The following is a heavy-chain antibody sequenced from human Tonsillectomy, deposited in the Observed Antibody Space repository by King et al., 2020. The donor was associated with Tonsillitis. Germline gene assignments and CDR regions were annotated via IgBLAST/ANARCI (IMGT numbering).Heavy chain of an antibody. CDR1: GFTFSSYW. CDR3: ARSITGTTWYFDY. D-gene: IGHD1-7*01. V-gene: IGHV3-7*03. CDR2: IKQDGSEK. Sequence: VQLVESGGGLVQPGGSLRLSCAASGFTFSSYWMSWVRQALGKGLEWVANIKQDGSEKDYVDSVKGRFTISRDNAKNSLYLQMNSLRAEDTAGYYCARSITGTTWYFDYWGQGTLVTVSS. J-gene: IGHJ4*02.